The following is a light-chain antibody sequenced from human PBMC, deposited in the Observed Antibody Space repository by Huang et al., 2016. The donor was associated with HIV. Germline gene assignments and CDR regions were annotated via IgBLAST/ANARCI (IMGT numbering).Light chain of an antibody. CDR3: LQDYNYPWT. J-gene: IGKJ1*01. Sequence: ASQMTQSPASLSASVGDRVTITCRASQGIRNDLGWYQQRPGKAPKLLIYAASYLQSGVPSRFSGSGSGTDFSLTISSLQPEDFATYYCLQDYNYPWTFGQGTKVEV. V-gene: IGKV1-6*01. CDR1: QGIRND. CDR2: AAS.